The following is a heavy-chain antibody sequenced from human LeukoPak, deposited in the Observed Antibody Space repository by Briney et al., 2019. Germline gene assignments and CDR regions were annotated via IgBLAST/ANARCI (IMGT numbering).Heavy chain of an antibody. V-gene: IGHV4-39*01. CDR3: ASLDREPIAVAV. CDR2: IYYSGST. J-gene: IGHJ4*02. Sequence: PSETLSLTCNVSGGSISSSSYYWGWIRQPPGKGLEWIGSIYYSGSTYYNPSLKSRVTISVDTSKNQFSLKLSSVTAADTAVYYCASLDREPIAVAVWGQGTLVTVSS. CDR1: GGSISSSSYY. D-gene: IGHD6-19*01.